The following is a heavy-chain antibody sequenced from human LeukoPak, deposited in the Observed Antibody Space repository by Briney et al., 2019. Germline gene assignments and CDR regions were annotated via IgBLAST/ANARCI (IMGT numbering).Heavy chain of an antibody. D-gene: IGHD6-13*01. Sequence: SETLSLTCTVSGGSISSSSYYWGWIRQPPGKGLEWIGSIYYSGSTYYNPSLKSRVTISVDTSKNQFSLKLRSITAADTAVYYCARAPGIAASGMNLRWLDPWGQGTQVTVSS. CDR2: IYYSGST. J-gene: IGHJ5*02. CDR3: ARAPGIAASGMNLRWLDP. V-gene: IGHV4-39*07. CDR1: GGSISSSSYY.